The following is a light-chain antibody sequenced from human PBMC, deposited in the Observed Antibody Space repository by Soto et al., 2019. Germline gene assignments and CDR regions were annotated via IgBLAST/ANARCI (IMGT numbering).Light chain of an antibody. V-gene: IGLV2-18*02. CDR1: SGDVGTYNR. J-gene: IGLJ2*01. CDR3: SSYTSSTTVV. Sequence: QSALTQPPSVSGSPGQSVTISCTGTSGDVGTYNRVSWYQQPPGTAPKLMIYEVTNRPSGVPDRFSGSKSGNTASLTISGLQAEDEADSYCSSYTSSTTVVFGGGTKVTVL. CDR2: EVT.